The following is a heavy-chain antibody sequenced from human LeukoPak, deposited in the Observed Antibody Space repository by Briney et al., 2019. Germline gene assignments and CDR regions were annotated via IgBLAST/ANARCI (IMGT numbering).Heavy chain of an antibody. V-gene: IGHV4-30-4*01. Sequence: PSETLSLTCTVSGGSISSGDYYWSWIRQPPGKGLEWIGYIYYSGSTYYNPSLKSRVTISVDTSKNQFSLKLSSVTAADTAVYYCARDYYDSSGYPSFDYWGQGTLVTVSS. CDR1: GGSISSGDYY. CDR2: IYYSGST. J-gene: IGHJ4*02. CDR3: ARDYYDSSGYPSFDY. D-gene: IGHD3-22*01.